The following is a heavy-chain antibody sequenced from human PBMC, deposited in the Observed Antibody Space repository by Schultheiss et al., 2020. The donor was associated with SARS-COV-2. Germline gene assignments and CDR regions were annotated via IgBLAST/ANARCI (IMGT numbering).Heavy chain of an antibody. V-gene: IGHV1-46*01. CDR2: INPSGGST. D-gene: IGHD6-19*01. CDR1: GYTFTSYY. J-gene: IGHJ4*02. CDR3: ARDSRRYSSGWRQDMGFDY. Sequence: GESLKISCKASGYTFTSYYMHWVRQAPGQGLEWMGIINPSGGSTSYAQKFQGRVTMTRDTSTSTVYMELSSLRSEDTAVYYCARDSRRYSSGWRQDMGFDYWGQGTLVTVSS.